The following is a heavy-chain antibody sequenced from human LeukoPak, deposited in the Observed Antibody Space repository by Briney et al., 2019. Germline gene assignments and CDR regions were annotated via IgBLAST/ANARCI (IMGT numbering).Heavy chain of an antibody. Sequence: ASVKVSCKASGYTFTSYDINWVRQATGQGLEWMGWMNPNSGNTGYAQKFQGRVTMTRNTSISTAYMELSSLRSEDTAVYYCARRLRFTIFGVDYYYYMDVWGKGTTVTVSS. V-gene: IGHV1-8*01. CDR2: MNPNSGNT. J-gene: IGHJ6*03. D-gene: IGHD3-3*01. CDR1: GYTFTSYD. CDR3: ARRLRFTIFGVDYYYYMDV.